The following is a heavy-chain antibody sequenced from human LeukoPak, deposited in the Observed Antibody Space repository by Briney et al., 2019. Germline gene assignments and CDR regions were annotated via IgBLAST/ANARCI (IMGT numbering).Heavy chain of an antibody. V-gene: IGHV1-69*04. CDR1: GGTFSSYA. CDR2: IIPILGIA. J-gene: IGHJ4*02. Sequence: GASVKVSCKASGGTFSSYAISRVRQAPGQGLEWMGRIIPILGIANYAQKFQGRVTITADKSTSTAYMELSSLRSEDTAVYYCARADIAAAGTGDDYWGQGTLVTVSS. CDR3: ARADIAAAGTGDDY. D-gene: IGHD6-13*01.